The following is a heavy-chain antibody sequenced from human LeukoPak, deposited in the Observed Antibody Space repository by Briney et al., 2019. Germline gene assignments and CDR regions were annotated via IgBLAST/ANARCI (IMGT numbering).Heavy chain of an antibody. Sequence: SDILSPTGSNPGGSIGSSYFSWIRQHAGKGLEWIGRIYTSGTTIYNPSLESRVSMSIDTATNHFSLKVNSVTAADTAVYFCARGYGSGSYSTWGQGTLVSVSS. D-gene: IGHD3-10*01. CDR3: ARGYGSGSYST. CDR2: IYTSGTT. CDR1: GGSIGSSY. V-gene: IGHV4-4*07. J-gene: IGHJ5*02.